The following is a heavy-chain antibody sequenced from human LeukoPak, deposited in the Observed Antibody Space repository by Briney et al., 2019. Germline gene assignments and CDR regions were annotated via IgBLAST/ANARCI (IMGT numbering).Heavy chain of an antibody. CDR1: GFTFSSYA. V-gene: IGHV3-64*01. D-gene: IGHD3-22*01. CDR2: ISSNGGST. J-gene: IGHJ4*02. CDR3: AKDATYYYDSSGYYVGYFDY. Sequence: GGSLRLSCAASGFTFSSYAMHWVRQAPGKGLEYVSAISSNGGSTYYANSVKGRFTISRDNSKNTLYLQMNSLRAEDTAVYYCAKDATYYYDSSGYYVGYFDYWGQGTLVTVSS.